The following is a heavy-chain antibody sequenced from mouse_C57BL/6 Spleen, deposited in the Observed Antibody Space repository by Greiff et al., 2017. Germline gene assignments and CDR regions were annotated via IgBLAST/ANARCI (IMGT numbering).Heavy chain of an antibody. CDR2: INPSTGGT. CDR1: GYSFTGYY. D-gene: IGHD1-1*01. Sequence: VQLQQSGPELVKPGASVKISCKASGYSFTGYYMNWVKQSPEKSLEWIGEINPSTGGTTSNQKFKAKATLTVDKSSSTAYMQLKSLTSEDSAVYYCARRTTVVVSDYWGQGTTLTVSS. CDR3: ARRTTVVVSDY. V-gene: IGHV1-42*01. J-gene: IGHJ2*01.